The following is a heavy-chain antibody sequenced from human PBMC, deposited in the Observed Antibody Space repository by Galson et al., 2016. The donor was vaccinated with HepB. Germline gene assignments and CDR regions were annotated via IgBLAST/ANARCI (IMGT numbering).Heavy chain of an antibody. CDR3: ATVLASSRDYYDSGASDAFDI. V-gene: IGHV3-30*03. CDR2: ISYDGRNE. CDR1: GITFNSLG. Sequence: SLRLSCAASGITFNSLGMHWVRQAPGKGLEWVALISYDGRNEYYADSVKGRFTISRDNSKETLLLQMNSLRTDDTAVYYCATVLASSRDYYDSGASDAFDIWGQGTMVTVSS. J-gene: IGHJ3*02. D-gene: IGHD3-22*01.